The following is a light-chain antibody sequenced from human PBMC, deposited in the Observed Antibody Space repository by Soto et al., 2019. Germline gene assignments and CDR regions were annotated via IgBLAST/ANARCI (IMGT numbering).Light chain of an antibody. J-gene: IGKJ4*02. CDR1: KSVHTF. V-gene: IGKV3-15*01. CDR2: GAS. CDR3: RAYTIRPFA. Sequence: CRRASKSVHTFLAWYQPKPGQAPRLLIYGASTRATGVPARFSCSRSGPEFTLTIDGSQSVVIAIYYCRAYTIRPFACGGGTKVDIK.